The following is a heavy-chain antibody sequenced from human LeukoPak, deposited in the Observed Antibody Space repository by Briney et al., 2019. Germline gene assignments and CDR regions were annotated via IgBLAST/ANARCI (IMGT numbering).Heavy chain of an antibody. CDR3: AKPPTVAGYYYYYMDV. J-gene: IGHJ6*03. CDR2: ISGSGGST. V-gene: IGHV3-23*01. CDR1: GFTFSSYT. Sequence: GGSLRLSCAASGFTFSSYTMSWVRQAPGKGLEWVSAISGSGGSTYYADSVKGRFTISRDNSKNTLYLQMNSLRAEDTAVYYCAKPPTVAGYYYYYMDVWGKGTTVTVSS. D-gene: IGHD6-19*01.